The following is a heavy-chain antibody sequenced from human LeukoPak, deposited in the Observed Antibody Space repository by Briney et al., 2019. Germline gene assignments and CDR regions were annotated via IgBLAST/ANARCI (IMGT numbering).Heavy chain of an antibody. CDR3: ESHWGNWNDLHY. V-gene: IGHV1-46*01. Sequence: GASVKVSCKASGYTFTSYYMHWVRQAPGQGLEWMGIINPYDGSTSYAQKFQGRVTMTRDTSTSTVYMELSSLRSEDTAVYYCESHWGNWNDLHYWGQGTLVTVSS. CDR1: GYTFTSYY. J-gene: IGHJ4*02. D-gene: IGHD1-1*01. CDR2: INPYDGST.